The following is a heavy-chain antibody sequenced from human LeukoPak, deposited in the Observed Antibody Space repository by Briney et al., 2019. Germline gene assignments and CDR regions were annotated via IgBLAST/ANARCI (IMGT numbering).Heavy chain of an antibody. V-gene: IGHV3-23*01. D-gene: IGHD1-26*01. Sequence: GGSLRLSCAASGFIFSSYAMSWVRQAPGKRLEWVSAISGSGGSTYYADSVKGRFTISRDNSKNTLYLQMNSLRAEDTAVYYCAKHEELGYFDYWGQGTLVTVSS. CDR3: AKHEELGYFDY. CDR2: ISGSGGST. CDR1: GFIFSSYA. J-gene: IGHJ4*02.